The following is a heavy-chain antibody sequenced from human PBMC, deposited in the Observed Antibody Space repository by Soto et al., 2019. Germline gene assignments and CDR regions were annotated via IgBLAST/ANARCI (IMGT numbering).Heavy chain of an antibody. J-gene: IGHJ5*02. CDR1: GGTVSSYA. CDR3: ARTSETILGSDL. CDR2: IIPIFGTA. Sequence: QVQLVQSGAEVKKPGSSVTVSCKASGGTVSSYAISWVRQAPGHGLEWMGGIIPIFGTANYAQKFQGRVTITADESTSTAYMELSSLRSEDTAVYYCARTSETILGSDLWGQGTLVTVAS. V-gene: IGHV1-69*01. D-gene: IGHD3-16*01.